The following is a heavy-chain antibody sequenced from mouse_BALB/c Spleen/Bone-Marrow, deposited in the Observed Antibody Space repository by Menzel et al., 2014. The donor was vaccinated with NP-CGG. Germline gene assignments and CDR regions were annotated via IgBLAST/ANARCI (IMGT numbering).Heavy chain of an antibody. CDR3: GRGDDYDGDFDR. CDR1: GYSFTGYF. D-gene: IGHD2-4*01. Sequence: EVKLQESGPELVKPGASVKISCKASGYSFTGYFMNWVKQSHGKSLEWIGRINPYNGDTFYNQKFKGKATLTVDKSSSAAHMELLSLTSEDSAVYYCGRGDDYDGDFDRWGQGTTLTVSS. CDR2: INPYNGDT. J-gene: IGHJ2*01. V-gene: IGHV1-37*01.